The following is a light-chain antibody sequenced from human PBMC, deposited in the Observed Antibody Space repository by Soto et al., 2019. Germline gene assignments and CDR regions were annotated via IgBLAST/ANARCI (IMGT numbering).Light chain of an antibody. CDR3: TSYTVSRSYV. CDR2: SVS. J-gene: IGLJ1*01. Sequence: QSVLTQPASVSGSPGQSITISCSGTSSDIGTYDNVAWFHQFPGKTPKLVIYSVSDRPSGVSYRFSGSKSGNTASLTISGLQADDEADYYCTSYTVSRSYVFGTGTKVTVL. CDR1: SSDIGTYDN. V-gene: IGLV2-14*01.